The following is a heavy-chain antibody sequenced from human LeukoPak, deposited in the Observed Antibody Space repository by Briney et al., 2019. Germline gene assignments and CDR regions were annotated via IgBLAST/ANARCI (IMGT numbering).Heavy chain of an antibody. CDR1: GFTFSSYG. J-gene: IGHJ4*02. Sequence: GRSLRLSCAASGFTFSSYGMHWVRQAPGKGLGWVAVISYDGSNKYYADSVKGRFTISRDNSKNTLYLQVNSQRAEDTAVYYCAKDLLSKQLWSYWGQGTLVTVSS. CDR2: ISYDGSNK. D-gene: IGHD1-1*01. CDR3: AKDLLSKQLWSY. V-gene: IGHV3-30*18.